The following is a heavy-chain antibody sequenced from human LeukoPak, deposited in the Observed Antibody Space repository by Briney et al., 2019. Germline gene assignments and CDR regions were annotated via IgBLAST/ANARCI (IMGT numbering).Heavy chain of an antibody. Sequence: SQTLSLTCTVSGGSISSGSYYWSWIRQPAGKGLEWIGRIYTSGSTNYNPSLKSRVTISVDTSKNQFSLKLSSVTAADTAVYYCARAGGSYPYHYHYMDVWGKGTTVTVSS. CDR1: GGSISSGSYY. D-gene: IGHD1-26*01. V-gene: IGHV4-61*02. CDR3: ARAGGSYPYHYHYMDV. J-gene: IGHJ6*03. CDR2: IYTSGST.